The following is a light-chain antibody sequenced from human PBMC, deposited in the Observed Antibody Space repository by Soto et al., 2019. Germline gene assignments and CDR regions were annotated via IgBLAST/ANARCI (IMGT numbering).Light chain of an antibody. CDR2: GAS. V-gene: IGKV3-20*01. CDR3: QQYGHTPRT. CDR1: QSIISSY. Sequence: EIVLTQSPGTLSLSPGERATLSCRASQSIISSYLGWYQQKPGQAPRLLIYGASSRATGIPDRFSGSGSGTTFTPPFSRLEPEDFAVYYCQQYGHTPRTVGQGTKGEIK. J-gene: IGKJ1*01.